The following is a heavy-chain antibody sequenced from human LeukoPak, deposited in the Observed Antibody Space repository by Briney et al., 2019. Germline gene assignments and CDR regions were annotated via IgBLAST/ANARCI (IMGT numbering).Heavy chain of an antibody. CDR3: ARQAAGVVY. CDR1: GFTFSTYA. J-gene: IGHJ4*02. Sequence: GGSLRLSCAASGFTFSTYAMHWVRQAPGKGLQYVSGITSNGGSTYYANSAKGRSTSSRDNSKNTLYLQMGSLRAEDMAVYYCARQAAGVVYWGQGTLVTVSS. CDR2: ITSNGGST. D-gene: IGHD6-13*01. V-gene: IGHV3-64*01.